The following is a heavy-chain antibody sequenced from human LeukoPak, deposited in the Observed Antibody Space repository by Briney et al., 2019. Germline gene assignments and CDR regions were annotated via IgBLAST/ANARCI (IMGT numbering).Heavy chain of an antibody. J-gene: IGHJ4*02. CDR1: GCTFTGFY. CDR3: ARVEGLSTSPRTLRY. D-gene: IGHD2-2*01. Sequence: ASVKVSCKASGCTFTGFYMHWVRQAPGQGLEWMGWINPNSGDTYYVQKFRGRVTMTRDTSISTAYMELNRLMSDDTAIYYCARVEGLSTSPRTLRYWGQGTLVSVSS. CDR2: INPNSGDT. V-gene: IGHV1-2*02.